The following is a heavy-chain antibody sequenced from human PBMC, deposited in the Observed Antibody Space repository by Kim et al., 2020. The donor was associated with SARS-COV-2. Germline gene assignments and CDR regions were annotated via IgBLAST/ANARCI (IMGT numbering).Heavy chain of an antibody. CDR3: TSRLITMVRGVVDAFDI. Sequence: VKGRFTISRDDSKSIAYLQMNSLKTEDTAVYYCTSRLITMVRGVVDAFDIWGQGTMVTVSS. J-gene: IGHJ3*02. V-gene: IGHV3-49*02. D-gene: IGHD3-10*01.